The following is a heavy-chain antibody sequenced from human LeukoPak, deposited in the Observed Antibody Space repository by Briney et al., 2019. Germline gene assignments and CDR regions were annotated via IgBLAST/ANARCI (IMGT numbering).Heavy chain of an antibody. CDR3: AREVIGTTYYASIGY. D-gene: IGHD1-26*01. CDR2: ISAYNGDI. CDR1: GYTFTSYG. V-gene: IGHV1-18*01. J-gene: IGHJ4*02. Sequence: ASVTVSCKSSGYTFTSYGISWARQAPGQGLEWMGWISAYNGDIKYAQKFQGRATMTTDTSTSTAYMALRGLSSDDTAVYYCAREVIGTTYYASIGYWGQGTLVTVSS.